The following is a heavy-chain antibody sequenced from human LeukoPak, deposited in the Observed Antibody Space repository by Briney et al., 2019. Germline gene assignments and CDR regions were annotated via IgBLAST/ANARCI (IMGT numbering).Heavy chain of an antibody. CDR2: ISSSSSII. Sequence: GGSLRLSCAASGFTFSSYSMNWVRQAPGKGLEWVSYISSSSSIIYYADSVKGRFTISRDNAKNSLYLQMNSLRAEDTAVYYCARASSGSYRDLDYWGQGTLVTVSS. CDR1: GFTFSSYS. J-gene: IGHJ4*02. CDR3: ARASSGSYRDLDY. D-gene: IGHD1-26*01. V-gene: IGHV3-48*01.